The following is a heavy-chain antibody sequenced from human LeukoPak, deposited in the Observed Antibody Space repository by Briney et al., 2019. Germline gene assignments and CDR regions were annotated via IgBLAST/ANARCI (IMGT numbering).Heavy chain of an antibody. V-gene: IGHV4-38-2*02. D-gene: IGHD3-22*01. CDR1: GSSINSVYS. Sequence: SETLSLTCTVFGSSINSVYSWGWIRQPPGKGLEWIGSIYHNGNTYYNSSLKSRVTISVHTSENQFSLKLSSVTAADTAVYYCASYKTYYDSSGNPFDYWGQGTLVTVSS. CDR3: ASYKTYYDSSGNPFDY. CDR2: IYHNGNT. J-gene: IGHJ4*02.